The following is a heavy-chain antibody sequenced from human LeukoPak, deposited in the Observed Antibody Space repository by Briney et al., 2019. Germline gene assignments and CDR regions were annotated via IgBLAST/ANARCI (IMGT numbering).Heavy chain of an antibody. CDR3: ARDPSLRAFDI. D-gene: IGHD3-10*01. J-gene: IGHJ3*02. Sequence: SETLSLTCTVSGGSISSYYWSWIRQPPGKGLEWIGYIYYSGSTNYDPSLKSRVTISVDTSKNQFSLKLSSVTAADTAVYYCARDPSLRAFDIWAKGQWSPSLQ. V-gene: IGHV4-59*01. CDR1: GGSISSYY. CDR2: IYYSGST.